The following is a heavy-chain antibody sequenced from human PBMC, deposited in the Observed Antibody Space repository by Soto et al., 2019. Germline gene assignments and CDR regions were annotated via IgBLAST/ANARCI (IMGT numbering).Heavy chain of an antibody. CDR3: ATGQDYRNFPTKGAASYYGIDL. D-gene: IGHD4-4*01. CDR2: ISYDGSNK. V-gene: IGHV3-30*03. Sequence: PGGSLRLSCAASGFTFSSYGMHWVRQAPGKGLEWVAVISYDGSNKYYADSVKGRFTISRDNSKNTLYLQMNSLRAEDTAVYYCATGQDYRNFPTKGAASYYGIDLWCQGTAVTASS. CDR1: GFTFSSYG. J-gene: IGHJ6*02.